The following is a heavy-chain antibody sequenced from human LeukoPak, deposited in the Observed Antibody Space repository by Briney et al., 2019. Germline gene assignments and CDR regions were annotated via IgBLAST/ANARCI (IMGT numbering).Heavy chain of an antibody. CDR1: GGSISSYY. D-gene: IGHD6-13*01. CDR3: ARDGRGYSSSWYFDL. CDR2: IYSSEST. J-gene: IGHJ4*02. V-gene: IGHV4-4*07. Sequence: SETLSLTCTVSGGSISSYYWSWIRPPAGKGLEWIGRIYSSESTNYSPSLKSRVTLSVDTSRTQFSLRLSPVTAADTAVYYCARDGRGYSSSWYFDLWGQGTLVTVSS.